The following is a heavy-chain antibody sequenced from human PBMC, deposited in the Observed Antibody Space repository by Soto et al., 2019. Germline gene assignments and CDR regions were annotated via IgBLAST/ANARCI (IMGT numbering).Heavy chain of an antibody. Sequence: EVQLVESGGGLVQPGGSLRLSCAASGFTVSSNYMSWVRQAPGKGLDWVSVIYGDGSTYYADSVKGRFTISRHNSKNKLYLQMNSLRPEDTAVYYCARGSSGYGYDAFDIWGQGTMVTVSS. CDR1: GFTVSSNY. V-gene: IGHV3-53*04. CDR2: IYGDGST. J-gene: IGHJ3*02. CDR3: ARGSSGYGYDAFDI. D-gene: IGHD5-12*01.